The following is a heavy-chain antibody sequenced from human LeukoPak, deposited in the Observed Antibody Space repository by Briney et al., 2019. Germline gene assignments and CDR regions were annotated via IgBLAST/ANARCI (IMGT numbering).Heavy chain of an antibody. CDR2: INPNTGGT. CDR1: GYTFTGYY. CDR3: ARGAYGSGSYGDY. J-gene: IGHJ4*02. V-gene: IGHV1-2*04. Sequence: ASVKVSCKASGYTFTGYYIHWVRQAPGQGLEWMGWINPNTGGTNYAQKFQGWVTMTRDTSNSTAYMELSRLKSDDTAVYYCARGAYGSGSYGDYWGQGALVTVSS. D-gene: IGHD3-10*01.